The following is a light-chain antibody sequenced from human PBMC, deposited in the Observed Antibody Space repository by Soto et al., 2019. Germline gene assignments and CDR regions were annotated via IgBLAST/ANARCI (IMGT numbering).Light chain of an antibody. CDR3: SSYSTSSTLVL. CDR2: DVT. J-gene: IGLJ2*01. Sequence: QSALTQPASVSGSPGQTVIISCTGTSSDIGGSNSVSWYQQHPGRAPKLFLFDVTTRPSKIPDRFSGSKSDNTASLTISGLQADDEADYYSSSYSTSSTLVLFGGGTKVTVL. V-gene: IGLV2-14*03. CDR1: SSDIGGSNS.